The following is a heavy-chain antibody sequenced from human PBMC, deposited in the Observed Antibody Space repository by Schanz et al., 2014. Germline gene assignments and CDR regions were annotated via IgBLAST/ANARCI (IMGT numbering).Heavy chain of an antibody. CDR1: GCNFTTYT. D-gene: IGHD7-27*01. J-gene: IGHJ4*02. V-gene: IGHV7-4-1*02. CDR2: INTNTGNP. CDR3: ARGEANWGQY. Sequence: QVQLVQSGSELTRPGASVKVSCKASGCNFTTYTMNWVRQAPGQGLEWMGWINTNTGNPTYAQGFTGRFVFSLDTSVSTAYLQISFLKADDTAVFFCARGEANWGQYWGQGTLVTVSS.